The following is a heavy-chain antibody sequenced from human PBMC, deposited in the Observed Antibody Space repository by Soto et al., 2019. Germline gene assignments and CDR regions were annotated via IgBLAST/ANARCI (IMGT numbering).Heavy chain of an antibody. CDR2: IYYSGST. CDR1: GGSISSSSYY. D-gene: IGHD3-10*01. V-gene: IGHV4-39*01. CDR3: ARHSSPARITMVRGEYYMDV. J-gene: IGHJ6*03. Sequence: SETLSLTCTVSGGSISSSSYYWGWIRQPPGKGLEWIGSIYYSGSTYYNPSLKSRVTISVDTSKNQFSLKLSSVTAADTAVYYCARHSSPARITMVRGEYYMDVWGKGTTVTVSS.